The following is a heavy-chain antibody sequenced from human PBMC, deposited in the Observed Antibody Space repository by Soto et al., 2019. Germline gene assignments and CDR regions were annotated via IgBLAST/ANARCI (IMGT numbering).Heavy chain of an antibody. V-gene: IGHV1-8*01. D-gene: IGHD3-22*01. CDR2: MNPDSGDT. Sequence: QVQLVQSGAEVKKPGASVKVSCKASGYTFTNYDINWVRQATGQGLEWMGWMNPDSGDTRYAQEFQGRVTMTRDTSISPAYMGLSSLRSEDTAVYYCARGRRDYYDSGDWVPLAYWGQGTLVSVSS. J-gene: IGHJ4*02. CDR3: ARGRRDYYDSGDWVPLAY. CDR1: GYTFTNYD.